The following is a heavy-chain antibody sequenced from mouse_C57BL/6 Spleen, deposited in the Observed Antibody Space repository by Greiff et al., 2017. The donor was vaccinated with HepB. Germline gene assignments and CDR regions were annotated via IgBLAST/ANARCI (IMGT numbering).Heavy chain of an antibody. J-gene: IGHJ1*03. V-gene: IGHV1-53*01. CDR3: ARLGYYDYRYFDV. CDR1: GYTFTSYW. CDR2: INPSNGGT. Sequence: VQLQQPGTELVKPGASVKLSCKASGYTFTSYWMHWVKQRPGQGLEWIGNINPSNGGTNYNEKFKSKATLTVDKSSSTAYMQLSSLTSEDSAVYYCARLGYYDYRYFDVGGTGTTVTVSS. D-gene: IGHD2-4*01.